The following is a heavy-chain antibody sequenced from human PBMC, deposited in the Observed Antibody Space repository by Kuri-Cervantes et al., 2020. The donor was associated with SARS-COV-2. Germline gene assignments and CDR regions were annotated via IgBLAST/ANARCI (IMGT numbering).Heavy chain of an antibody. Sequence: SETLSLTCTVSGGSISSGGYYWSWIRQHPGKGLEWIGYIYYSGSTYYNPSLKSRVTISVDTSKNQFSLKLSSVTAADTAVYYCARETVVVPAALDAWGKGTTVTVSS. CDR2: IYYSGST. CDR1: GGSISSGGYY. D-gene: IGHD2-2*01. V-gene: IGHV4-31*03. J-gene: IGHJ6*04. CDR3: ARETVVVPAALDA.